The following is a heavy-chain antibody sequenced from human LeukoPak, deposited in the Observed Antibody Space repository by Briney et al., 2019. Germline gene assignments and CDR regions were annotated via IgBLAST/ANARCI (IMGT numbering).Heavy chain of an antibody. J-gene: IGHJ4*02. CDR3: AKDGGCSSTSCYYFDY. D-gene: IGHD2-2*01. CDR1: GFTFSSYG. Sequence: GGSLRLSCAASGFTFSSYGVHWVRQAPGKGLEWVAVISYDGSNKYYADSVKGRFTISRDNSKNTLYLQMNSLRAEDTAVYYCAKDGGCSSTSCYYFDYWGQGTLVTVSS. V-gene: IGHV3-30*18. CDR2: ISYDGSNK.